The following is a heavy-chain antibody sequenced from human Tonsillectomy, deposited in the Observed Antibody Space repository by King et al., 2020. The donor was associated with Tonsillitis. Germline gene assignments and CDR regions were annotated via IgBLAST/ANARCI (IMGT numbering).Heavy chain of an antibody. J-gene: IGHJ4*02. Sequence: VQLVESGGGLMQPGGSLILSCAASGFSVSIHYRSWVRQAPGKGLVGVSVMYGVGTTYYSACVKGRLTISRYNSEKTMYLQMNSLRAEDTAMYYCARVNYYDSSGYWSPYYFDYWGQGTLVTVSS. CDR1: GFSVSIHY. D-gene: IGHD3-22*01. CDR3: ARVNYYDSSGYWSPYYFDY. V-gene: IGHV3-53*01. CDR2: MYGVGTT.